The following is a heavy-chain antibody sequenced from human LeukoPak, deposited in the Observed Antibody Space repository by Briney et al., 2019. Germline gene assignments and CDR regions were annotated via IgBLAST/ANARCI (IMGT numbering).Heavy chain of an antibody. Sequence: GSLKISCKGSGYSFTSYWIGWVRQMLGKGLEWMGIIYPGDSDTRYSPSFQGQVTISADKSISTAYLQWSSLKASDTAMYYCARLDSYYYDSSGYYSSAFDIWGQGTMVTVSS. J-gene: IGHJ3*02. CDR3: ARLDSYYYDSSGYYSSAFDI. V-gene: IGHV5-51*01. CDR2: IYPGDSDT. D-gene: IGHD3-22*01. CDR1: GYSFTSYW.